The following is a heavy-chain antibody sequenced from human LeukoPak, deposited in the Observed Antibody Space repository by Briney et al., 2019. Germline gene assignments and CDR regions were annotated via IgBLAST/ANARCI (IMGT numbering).Heavy chain of an antibody. Sequence: GGSLRLSCAASGFTFSSYGMHWVRQAPGKGLEWVAVIWSDGSNKYYADSVRGRFTISRDNSKNTLYLQMNSLRADDTAVYYCARDNWNDPNYYYGMDVWGQGTTVTVSS. CDR1: GFTFSSYG. D-gene: IGHD1-20*01. CDR3: ARDNWNDPNYYYGMDV. J-gene: IGHJ6*02. CDR2: IWSDGSNK. V-gene: IGHV3-33*01.